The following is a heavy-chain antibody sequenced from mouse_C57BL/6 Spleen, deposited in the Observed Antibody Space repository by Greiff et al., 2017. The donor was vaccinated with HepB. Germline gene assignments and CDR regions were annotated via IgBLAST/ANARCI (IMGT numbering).Heavy chain of an antibody. CDR2: IDPSDSET. Sequence: QVQLQQPGAELVRPGSSVKLSCKASGYTFTSYWMHWVKQRPIQGLEWIGNIDPSDSETHYNQKFKDKATLTVDKSSSTAYMQRSSLTSEDSAVYYCARGDGSLDYWGQGTTLTVSS. D-gene: IGHD1-1*01. CDR3: ARGDGSLDY. CDR1: GYTFTSYW. J-gene: IGHJ2*01. V-gene: IGHV1-52*01.